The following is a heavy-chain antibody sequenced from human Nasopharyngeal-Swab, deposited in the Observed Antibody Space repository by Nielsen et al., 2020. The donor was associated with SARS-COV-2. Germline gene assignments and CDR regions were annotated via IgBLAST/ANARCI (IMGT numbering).Heavy chain of an antibody. V-gene: IGHV3-73*01. J-gene: IGHJ4*02. CDR2: IGDKAHNYAT. CDR1: GFVFSGSA. CDR3: TTDFYFDY. Sequence: GESLKISCAASGFVFSGSAIHWVRQASGKGLEWVGRIGDKAHNYATTYAASVKGRFTISRDDSSNTAFLQMDNLKTEDTALYYCTTDFYFDYWGQGALVTVSS.